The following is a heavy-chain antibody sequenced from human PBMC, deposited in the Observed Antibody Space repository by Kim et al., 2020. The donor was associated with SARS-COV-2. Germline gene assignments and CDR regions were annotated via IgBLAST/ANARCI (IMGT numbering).Heavy chain of an antibody. CDR1: GFTFSSYE. D-gene: IGHD5-18*01. V-gene: IGHV3-48*03. CDR3: ARVLRGYSYGPRGGYFDY. CDR2: ISSSGSTI. J-gene: IGHJ4*02. Sequence: GGSLRLSCAASGFTFSSYEMNWVRQAPGKGLEWVSYISSSGSTIYYADSVKGRFTISRDNAKNSQYLQMNSLRAEDTAVYYCARVLRGYSYGPRGGYFDYWGQGTLVTVSS.